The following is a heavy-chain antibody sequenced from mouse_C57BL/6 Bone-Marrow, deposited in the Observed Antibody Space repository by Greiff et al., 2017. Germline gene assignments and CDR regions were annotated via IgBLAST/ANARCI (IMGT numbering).Heavy chain of an antibody. Sequence: EVQLQESGGGLVQPGGSMKLSCVASGFTFSNYWMNWVRQSPEKGLEWVAQIRLKSDNYATHYAESVKGRFTISRDDSKSSVYLQMNNLRAEDTGIYYCTRDGYYDYFDYWGQGTTLTVSS. CDR1: GFTFSNYW. CDR3: TRDGYYDYFDY. J-gene: IGHJ2*01. D-gene: IGHD2-3*01. V-gene: IGHV6-3*01. CDR2: IRLKSDNYAT.